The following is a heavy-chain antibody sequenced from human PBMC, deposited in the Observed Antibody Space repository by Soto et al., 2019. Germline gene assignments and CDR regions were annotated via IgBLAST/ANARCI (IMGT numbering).Heavy chain of an antibody. J-gene: IGHJ5*02. Sequence: GGSLRLSCAASGFTFGTYAMSWVRQAPGKGLEWVSSISGSGDSTYYADSVKGRFTISRDNSKNTLYLQMNSLRAEDTAVYYCAKDRSVDTRDWFDPWGQGTMVTVYS. CDR1: GFTFGTYA. CDR3: AKDRSVDTRDWFDP. V-gene: IGHV3-23*01. CDR2: ISGSGDST. D-gene: IGHD5-18*01.